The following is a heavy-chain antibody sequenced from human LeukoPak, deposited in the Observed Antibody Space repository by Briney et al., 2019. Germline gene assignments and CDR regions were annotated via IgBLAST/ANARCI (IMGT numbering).Heavy chain of an antibody. Sequence: SGGSLRLSCAASGFTFSDYYMSWIRQAPGKGLEWVSYISSSGSTIYYADSVKGRFTISRDNAKNSLYLQMDSLRAEDTAVYYCARDRYCSGGSCHYYGMDVWGQGTTVTVSS. CDR3: ARDRYCSGGSCHYYGMDV. V-gene: IGHV3-11*01. J-gene: IGHJ6*02. CDR2: ISSSGSTI. D-gene: IGHD2-15*01. CDR1: GFTFSDYY.